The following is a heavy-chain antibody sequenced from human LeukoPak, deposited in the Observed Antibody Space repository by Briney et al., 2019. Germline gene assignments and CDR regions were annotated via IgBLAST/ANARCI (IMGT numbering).Heavy chain of an antibody. D-gene: IGHD6-13*01. J-gene: IGHJ4*02. V-gene: IGHV1-18*01. CDR1: GYTFSDYG. CDR2: ISTYNGDT. CDR3: ARDRATLYSSWYLLDDY. Sequence: WASVKVSCKTSGYTFSDYGISWVRQAPGQGLEWMGWISTYNGDTNYAQNFQDRVTMTTDTSTGTGYMELRSLRSADTALYYCARDRATLYSSWYLLDDYWGQGTLVTVSS.